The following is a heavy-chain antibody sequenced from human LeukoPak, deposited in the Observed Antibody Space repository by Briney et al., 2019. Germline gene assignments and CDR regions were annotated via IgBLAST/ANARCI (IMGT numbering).Heavy chain of an antibody. CDR2: INHSGST. CDR1: GGSFSGYY. J-gene: IGHJ4*02. CDR3: ARGGYYYDSSGYYSFDY. D-gene: IGHD3-22*01. Sequence: SETLSLTCAVYGGSFSGYYWSWIRQPPGKGLEWIGEINHSGSTNYNPALKSRVTMSEDTSRNQFSLKLSSVTAADTAVYYCARGGYYYDSSGYYSFDYWGQGTLVTVSS. V-gene: IGHV4-34*01.